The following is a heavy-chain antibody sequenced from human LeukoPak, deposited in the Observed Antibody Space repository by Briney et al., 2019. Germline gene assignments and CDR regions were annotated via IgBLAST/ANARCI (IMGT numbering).Heavy chain of an antibody. Sequence: GGSLRLSCAASGFTFSSYWMSWVRQAPGKGLEWVANIKQDGSEKYYVDSVKGRFTISRDNAKNSLYLQMNSLRAEDTAVYYCARGQYSSSWYGDYWGQGTLVTVSS. CDR1: GFTFSSYW. J-gene: IGHJ4*02. V-gene: IGHV3-7*01. CDR3: ARGQYSSSWYGDY. CDR2: IKQDGSEK. D-gene: IGHD6-13*01.